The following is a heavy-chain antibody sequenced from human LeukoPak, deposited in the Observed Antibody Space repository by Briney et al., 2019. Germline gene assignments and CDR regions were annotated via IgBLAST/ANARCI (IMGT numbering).Heavy chain of an antibody. CDR3: TSLNSATCCSDY. D-gene: IGHD2-2*01. V-gene: IGHV3-73*01. CDR2: ITSNYAT. J-gene: IGHJ4*02. Sequence: PGGSLRLSCAASGFTFSGSTMHWVRQASGKGLEWVGRITSNYATAYAASVKGRFTISRDDSKSTAYLQMNSLKTEDTAVYYCTSLNSATCCSDYWGLGTLVTVSS. CDR1: GFTFSGST.